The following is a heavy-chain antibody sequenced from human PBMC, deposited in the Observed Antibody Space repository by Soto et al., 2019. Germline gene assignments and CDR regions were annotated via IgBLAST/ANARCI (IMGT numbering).Heavy chain of an antibody. CDR1: GGSISSYY. Sequence: SETLSLTCTVSGGSISSYYWSWIRQPPGEGLEWIGYIYYSGSTNYNPSLKSRVTISVDTSKNQFSLKLSSVTAADTAVYYCARETDYALDYWGQGTLVTVSS. D-gene: IGHD4-17*01. V-gene: IGHV4-59*01. J-gene: IGHJ4*02. CDR3: ARETDYALDY. CDR2: IYYSGST.